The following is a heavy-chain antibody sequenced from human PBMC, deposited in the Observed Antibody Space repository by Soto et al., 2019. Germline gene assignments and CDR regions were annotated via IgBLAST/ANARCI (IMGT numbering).Heavy chain of an antibody. Sequence: GGSLRLSCAASGFTFSNAWMSWVRQAPGKGLEWVGRIKSKTDGGTTDYAAPVKGRFTISRDDSKNTLYLQMNSLKTEDTAVYYCTRYCTNGVCQGAYDAFDIWGQGTMVTVSS. CDR2: IKSKTDGGTT. D-gene: IGHD2-8*01. CDR1: GFTFSNAW. J-gene: IGHJ3*02. V-gene: IGHV3-15*01. CDR3: TRYCTNGVCQGAYDAFDI.